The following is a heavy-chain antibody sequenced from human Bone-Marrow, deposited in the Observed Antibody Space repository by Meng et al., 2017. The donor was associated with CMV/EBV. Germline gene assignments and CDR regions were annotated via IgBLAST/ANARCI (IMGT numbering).Heavy chain of an antibody. D-gene: IGHD3-3*01. J-gene: IGHJ4*02. Sequence: ASVKVSCKASGYTFTSYGISWVRQAPGQGLEWMGWISAYNGNTNYAQKLQGRVTMTTDTSTSTACMELRSLRSDDTAVYYCARDDQQVAHYDFWSGYSSGGVDYWGQGTLVTVSS. CDR1: GYTFTSYG. V-gene: IGHV1-18*01. CDR2: ISAYNGNT. CDR3: ARDDQQVAHYDFWSGYSSGGVDY.